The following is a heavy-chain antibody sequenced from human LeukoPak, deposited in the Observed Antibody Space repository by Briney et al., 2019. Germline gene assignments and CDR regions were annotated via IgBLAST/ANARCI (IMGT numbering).Heavy chain of an antibody. CDR1: GFTVSSNY. Sequence: PGGSLRLSCAASGFTVSSNYMSWVRQAPGKGLEWVSVIYSGGSTYYADSVKGRFTISRDNSKNTQYLQMNSLRADDTAVYYCAREGGVVVADSWYFDLWGRGTLVTVSS. J-gene: IGHJ2*01. V-gene: IGHV3-53*01. D-gene: IGHD3-22*01. CDR2: IYSGGST. CDR3: AREGGVVVADSWYFDL.